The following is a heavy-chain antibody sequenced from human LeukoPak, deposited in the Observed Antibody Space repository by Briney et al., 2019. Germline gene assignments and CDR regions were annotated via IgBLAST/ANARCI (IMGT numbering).Heavy chain of an antibody. CDR3: ARGVWRGNLVRYFDY. J-gene: IGHJ4*02. Sequence: SQTLSLTCTVSGGSISSGDYYWSWIRQPPGKGLEWIGYIYYSGSTYYNPSLNSRFTISVDTSKNQFSLKLSSVTAADTAVYYCARGVWRGNLVRYFDYWGQGTLVTVSS. CDR1: GGSISSGDYY. V-gene: IGHV4-30-4*01. D-gene: IGHD4-23*01. CDR2: IYYSGST.